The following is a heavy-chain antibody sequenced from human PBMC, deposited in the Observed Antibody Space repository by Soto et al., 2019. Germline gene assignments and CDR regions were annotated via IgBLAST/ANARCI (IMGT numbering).Heavy chain of an antibody. J-gene: IGHJ4*02. V-gene: IGHV2-5*02. CDR1: GFSLMTNGVG. CDR3: AHTVARGAYWETFNY. D-gene: IGHD1-26*01. Sequence: ITLKESGPTLVKPTQTLTLTCTVSGFSLMTNGVGVGWFRQPPGKALEWLALIYRDDDKRYRPSLNSRVTVTRDNNKNQVVLTMTSMDPVDTATYYCAHTVARGAYWETFNYWGQGTLVTVSS. CDR2: IYRDDDK.